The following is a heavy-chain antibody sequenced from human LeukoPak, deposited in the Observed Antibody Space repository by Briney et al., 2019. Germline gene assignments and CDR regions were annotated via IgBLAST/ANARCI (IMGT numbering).Heavy chain of an antibody. V-gene: IGHV1-58*02. CDR2: IIVGSGNT. J-gene: IGHJ4*02. Sequence: SVTVSCKPSGFTFSNSAIQWVRQARGQRLEWIGWIIVGSGNTNYALNFRERITITRDMSTDTAYMELSSLSAEDTAIYYCVAENYGLGRSCAFDYWGQGTLVTVSS. D-gene: IGHD3-10*01. CDR1: GFTFSNSA. CDR3: VAENYGLGRSCAFDY.